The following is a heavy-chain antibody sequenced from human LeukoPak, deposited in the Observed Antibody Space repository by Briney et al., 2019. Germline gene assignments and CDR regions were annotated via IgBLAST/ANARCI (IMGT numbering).Heavy chain of an antibody. CDR1: GFTFSTYW. Sequence: LGGSLRLSCAASGFTFSTYWMSWVRQAPGKGLEWVANIKEDGSEKDYVDSVKGRFIISRDNVKNSLYLQMNSLRPEDTAMYYCARDRAVAGLFDPWGQGTLVTVSS. CDR2: IKEDGSEK. V-gene: IGHV3-7*01. D-gene: IGHD6-19*01. CDR3: ARDRAVAGLFDP. J-gene: IGHJ5*02.